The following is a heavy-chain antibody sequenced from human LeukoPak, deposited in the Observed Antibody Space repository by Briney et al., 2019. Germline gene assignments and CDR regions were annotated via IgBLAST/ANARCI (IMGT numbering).Heavy chain of an antibody. CDR2: ISAYNGNT. V-gene: IGHV1-18*01. CDR1: GYTFTSYG. Sequence: ASVTVSCKASGYTFTSYGISWVRQAPGQGLEWMGWISAYNGNTNYAQKLQGRVTMTTDTSTSTAYMELRSLRSDDTAVYYCARDLRSRDYDFWSGYYDDAFDIWGQGTMVTVSS. CDR3: ARDLRSRDYDFWSGYYDDAFDI. J-gene: IGHJ3*02. D-gene: IGHD3-3*01.